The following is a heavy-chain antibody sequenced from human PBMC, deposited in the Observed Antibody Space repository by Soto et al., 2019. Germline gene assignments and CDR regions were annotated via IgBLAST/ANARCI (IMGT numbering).Heavy chain of an antibody. D-gene: IGHD2-2*01. CDR1: GFTFSSYW. CDR3: ARDRCSSTSCTYYYYGMDV. V-gene: IGHV3-7*03. J-gene: IGHJ6*02. Sequence: PGGSLRLSCAASGFTFSSYWMSWVRQAPGKGLEWVANIKQDGSEKYYVDSVKGRFTISRDNAKNSLYLQMNSLRAEDTAVYYCARDRCSSTSCTYYYYGMDVWGQGTTVTVSS. CDR2: IKQDGSEK.